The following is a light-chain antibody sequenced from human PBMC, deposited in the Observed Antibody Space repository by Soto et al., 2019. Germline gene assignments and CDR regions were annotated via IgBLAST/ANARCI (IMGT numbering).Light chain of an antibody. J-gene: IGKJ3*01. CDR3: QKPDGVPL. CDR1: QDISNH. CDR2: DAS. Sequence: DIQLTQSPSSLSASVGDRVTITCQASQDISNHLNWYQQKPGKAPNLLIYDASDLETGVPSRFSGGGSGTFFSFTINGLQPEDIATYYCQKPDGVPLFGPGTKVEIK. V-gene: IGKV1-33*01.